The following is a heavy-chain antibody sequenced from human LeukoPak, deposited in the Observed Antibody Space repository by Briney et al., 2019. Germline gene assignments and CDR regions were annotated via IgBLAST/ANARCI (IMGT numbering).Heavy chain of an antibody. Sequence: GGSLRLSCAASGFTFSSYSMNWVRQAPGKGLEWVSSISSSSSYIYYADSVKGRFTISRDNAKNSLYLQMTSLRAEDTAVYYCARDHLYYYHYMDVWGKGTTVTVSS. J-gene: IGHJ6*03. CDR2: ISSSSSYI. CDR3: ARDHLYYYHYMDV. CDR1: GFTFSSYS. V-gene: IGHV3-21*01.